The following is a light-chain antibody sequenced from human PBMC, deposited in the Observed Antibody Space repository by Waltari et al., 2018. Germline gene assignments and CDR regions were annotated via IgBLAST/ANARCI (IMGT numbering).Light chain of an antibody. Sequence: QSALTQPASVSGSPGQSITISCTGTTSTFGSYALVSWYQQHPAKAPKLLVYEGTTRTPGISIRFSGAKSCNTASLTISGLQAEDEADYYFCSYAGNTVWVFGGGTKLTVL. CDR1: TSTFGSYAL. V-gene: IGLV2-23*01. CDR2: EGT. CDR3: CSYAGNTVWV. J-gene: IGLJ3*02.